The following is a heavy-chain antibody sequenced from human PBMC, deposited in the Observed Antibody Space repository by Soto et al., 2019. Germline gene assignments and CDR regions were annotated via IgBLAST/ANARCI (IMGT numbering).Heavy chain of an antibody. Sequence: QVQLQESGPGLVKPSETLSLTCTVSGGSISSYYWSWIRQPPGKGLEWIGYIYYSGSTNYNPSLKSRVTISVDTSKNQFSLKLRSVTAADTAAYYCARRYGDCFDYWGQGTLVTVSS. D-gene: IGHD4-17*01. J-gene: IGHJ4*02. CDR2: IYYSGST. V-gene: IGHV4-59*08. CDR3: ARRYGDCFDY. CDR1: GGSISSYY.